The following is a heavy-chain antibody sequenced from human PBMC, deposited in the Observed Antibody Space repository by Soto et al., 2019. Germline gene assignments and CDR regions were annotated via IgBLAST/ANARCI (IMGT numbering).Heavy chain of an antibody. J-gene: IGHJ4*02. D-gene: IGHD2-21*02. CDR3: ARGLAYCGGDCYTYYFDY. Sequence: GASVKVSCKASGGTFSSYAINWVRQATGQGLEWMGWMNPNSGNTGYAQKFQGRVTMTRNTSISTAYMELSSLRSEDTAVYYCARGLAYCGGDCYTYYFDYWGQGTLVTVSS. CDR2: MNPNSGNT. CDR1: GGTFSSYA. V-gene: IGHV1-8*02.